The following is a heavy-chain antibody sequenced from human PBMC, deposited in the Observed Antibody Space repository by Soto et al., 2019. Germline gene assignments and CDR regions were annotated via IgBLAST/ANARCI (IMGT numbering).Heavy chain of an antibody. CDR1: GGSISSYY. J-gene: IGHJ4*02. CDR3: ATNGYYYDSSGYRLYYFDY. D-gene: IGHD3-22*01. CDR2: IYYSGST. Sequence: SETLSLTCTVSGGSISSYYWSWIRQPPGKGLEWIGYIYYSGSTNYNPSLKSRVTISVDTSKNQFSLKLSSVTAADTAVYYCATNGYYYDSSGYRLYYFDYWGQGTLVTVSS. V-gene: IGHV4-59*08.